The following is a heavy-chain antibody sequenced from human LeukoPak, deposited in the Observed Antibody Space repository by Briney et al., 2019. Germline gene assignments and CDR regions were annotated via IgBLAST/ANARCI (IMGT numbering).Heavy chain of an antibody. CDR1: GFTFSSYW. V-gene: IGHV3-74*01. D-gene: IGHD2-2*01. Sequence: GGSLRLSCAGSGFTFSSYWMHWVRQGPGKGLVWVSRVNSDGSTTTYADSVKGRFTISRDNAKNTLFLQMNSLRAEDTAVYYCARDGSGSSYAPDYWGQGTLVTVSS. J-gene: IGHJ4*02. CDR3: ARDGSGSSYAPDY. CDR2: VNSDGSTT.